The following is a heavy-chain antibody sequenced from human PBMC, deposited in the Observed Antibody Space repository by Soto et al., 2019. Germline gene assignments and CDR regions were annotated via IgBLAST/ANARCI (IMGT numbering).Heavy chain of an antibody. V-gene: IGHV1-18*04. J-gene: IGHJ6*02. Sequence: ASVKVSCKASGYTFTSYGISWVRQAPGQGLEWMGWISAYNGNTNYAQKLQGRVTMTTDTSTSTAYMELRSLRSDDTAVYYCARDCPPSTYYDFWSGRPMDVWGQGTTVTVSS. CDR3: ARDCPPSTYYDFWSGRPMDV. D-gene: IGHD3-3*01. CDR1: GYTFTSYG. CDR2: ISAYNGNT.